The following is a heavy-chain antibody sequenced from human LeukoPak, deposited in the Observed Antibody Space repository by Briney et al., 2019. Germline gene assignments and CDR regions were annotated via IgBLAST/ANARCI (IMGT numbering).Heavy chain of an antibody. CDR2: IYYSGST. CDR1: GGSISGGGYY. J-gene: IGHJ6*02. CDR3: ARVPPYYEFWNYGMDV. D-gene: IGHD3-3*01. Sequence: KPSETLSLTCTVSGGSISGGGYYWSWIRQHPGKGLEWIGYIYYSGSTYYNPSLKSRVTISVDTSKNQFSLKLSSVTAADTAVYYCARVPPYYEFWNYGMDVWGQGTTVTVSS. V-gene: IGHV4-31*03.